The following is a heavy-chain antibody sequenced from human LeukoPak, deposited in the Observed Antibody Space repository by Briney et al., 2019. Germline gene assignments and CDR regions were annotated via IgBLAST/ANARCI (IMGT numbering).Heavy chain of an antibody. CDR3: ARDCSSTSCYTGINSHPLDAFDI. J-gene: IGHJ3*02. CDR2: IYTSGST. CDR1: GSSISSYY. D-gene: IGHD2-2*02. V-gene: IGHV4-4*07. Sequence: SETLSLTCTVSGSSISSYYWSWIRQPAGKGLEWIGRIYTSGSTNYNPSLKSRVTMSVDTSKNQFSLKLSSVTAADTAVYYCARDCSSTSCYTGINSHPLDAFDIWGQGTMVTVSS.